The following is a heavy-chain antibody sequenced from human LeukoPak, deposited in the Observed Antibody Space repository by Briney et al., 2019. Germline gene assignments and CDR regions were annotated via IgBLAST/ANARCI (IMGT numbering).Heavy chain of an antibody. J-gene: IGHJ4*02. CDR2: INHSGST. CDR3: ARDLKSGVGEVHIPAY. CDR1: GGSLSGYY. V-gene: IGHV4-34*01. Sequence: TRSETLSLTCAVYGGSLSGYYWSWIRHPPGKGLEWIGEINHSGSTNYNPSLKSRVTISVDTSNNQFSLKLSSVTAADTAVYYCARDLKSGVGEVHIPAYRGEGTPVTLSS. D-gene: IGHD3-10*01.